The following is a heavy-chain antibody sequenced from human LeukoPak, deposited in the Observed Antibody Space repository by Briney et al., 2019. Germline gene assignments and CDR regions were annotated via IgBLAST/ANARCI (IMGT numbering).Heavy chain of an antibody. CDR1: GGSISDDY. CDR2: IYTSGST. V-gene: IGHV4-4*08. CDR3: ASASRGVITRYYYYYMDV. D-gene: IGHD3-10*01. J-gene: IGHJ6*03. Sequence: SETLSLTCTVSGGSISDDYWSWLRQPPGEGLEWIGHIYTSGSTNYNPSLKSRVTISVDTSKNQFSLKLSSVTAADTAVYYCASASRGVITRYYYYYMDVWGKGTTVTVSS.